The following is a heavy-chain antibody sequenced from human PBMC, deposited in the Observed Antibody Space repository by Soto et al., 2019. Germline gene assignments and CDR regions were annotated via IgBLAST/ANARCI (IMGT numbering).Heavy chain of an antibody. CDR2: IIPIFGTA. D-gene: IGHD1-1*01. J-gene: IGHJ5*02. CDR1: GSTFTTFA. Sequence: ASVKVSCNSSGSTFTTFAISWVLQAPGQGLEWVGGIIPIFGTANYGQKFQGRVTITADKSTSTAYMELSSLRSEDTAVYYCARSMVQLERYNWFDPWGQGTLVTVSS. CDR3: ARSMVQLERYNWFDP. V-gene: IGHV1-69*06.